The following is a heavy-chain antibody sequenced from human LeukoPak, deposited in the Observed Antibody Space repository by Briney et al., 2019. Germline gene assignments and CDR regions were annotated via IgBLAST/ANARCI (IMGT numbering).Heavy chain of an antibody. Sequence: SETLSLTCAVSGGSIISGNWWSWVRQPPGKGLEWIGEIYHSGRTNYNPSLKSRVTISLDKSKDHFSLNLSSVTAADTALYYCASSDGLPPRSDSSYDVFDYWGQGTLVTVSS. D-gene: IGHD5-12*01. J-gene: IGHJ4*02. CDR2: IYHSGRT. CDR1: GGSIISGNW. CDR3: ASSDGLPPRSDSSYDVFDY. V-gene: IGHV4-4*02.